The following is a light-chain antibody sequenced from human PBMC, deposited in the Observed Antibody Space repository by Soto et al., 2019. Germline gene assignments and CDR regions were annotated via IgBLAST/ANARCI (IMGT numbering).Light chain of an antibody. CDR2: EVN. J-gene: IGLJ1*01. CDR1: SSNVGSYKL. V-gene: IGLV2-23*02. CDR3: CSSGGSPTYV. Sequence: QSPLTQPSSVSGSPGQSITISCTGTSSNVGSYKLVSWYQQHPVKAPKLMIFEVNKRPSGVSNRFSGSKSGNTASLTISGLKVEDEADYYCCSSGGSPTYVFGTGTKVTVL.